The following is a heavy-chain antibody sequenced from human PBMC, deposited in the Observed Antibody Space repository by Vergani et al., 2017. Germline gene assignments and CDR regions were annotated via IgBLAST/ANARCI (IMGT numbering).Heavy chain of an antibody. CDR1: GYTFSNYY. J-gene: IGHJ3*02. D-gene: IGHD4-17*01. CDR2: INPSGSHT. Sequence: QVQVVQSGAEVKKSGASVKVSCKTSGYTFSNYYMHWVRQAPGQGLEWMGIINPSGSHTNYAQKFQGRVTMTRDTSTSTVYMELSSLRSEDTAIYYCARDRDYGDDGAFDIWGQGTMVTVSS. V-gene: IGHV1-46*01. CDR3: ARDRDYGDDGAFDI.